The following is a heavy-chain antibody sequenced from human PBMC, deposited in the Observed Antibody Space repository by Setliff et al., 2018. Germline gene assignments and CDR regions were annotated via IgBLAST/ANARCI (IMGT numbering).Heavy chain of an antibody. CDR3: ARDRGQVTVNNRYGFYYYGMDV. D-gene: IGHD3-16*02. V-gene: IGHV3-23*01. CDR2: ISGSGGST. Sequence: GSLRLSCAASGFTFSSYAMSWVRQAPGKGLEWVSAISGSGGSTYYADSVKGRFTISRDNSKNTLYLQMNSLRAEDTGLYYCARDRGQVTVNNRYGFYYYGMDVWGQGTTVTVSS. J-gene: IGHJ6*02. CDR1: GFTFSSYA.